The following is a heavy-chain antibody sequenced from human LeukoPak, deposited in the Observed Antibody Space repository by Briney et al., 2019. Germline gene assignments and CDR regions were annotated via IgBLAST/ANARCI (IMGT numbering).Heavy chain of an antibody. Sequence: GGSLRLSCAASGFTFSSYGMHWVRQAPGKGLEWVAFIRYDGSNKYYADSVKGRFTISRDNSKNTLYVQMNSLRAEDTAVYYCAKPSAYFTMVRGVTTDYWGQGTLVTVSS. CDR2: IRYDGSNK. J-gene: IGHJ4*02. CDR3: AKPSAYFTMVRGVTTDY. CDR1: GFTFSSYG. D-gene: IGHD3-10*01. V-gene: IGHV3-30*02.